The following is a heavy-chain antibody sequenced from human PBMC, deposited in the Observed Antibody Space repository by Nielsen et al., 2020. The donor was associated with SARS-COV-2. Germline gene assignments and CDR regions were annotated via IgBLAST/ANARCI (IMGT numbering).Heavy chain of an antibody. CDR3: TTGIRETYYDFWSGYYADYYYYGMDV. J-gene: IGHJ6*02. Sequence: WIRQPPGKGLEWVGRIKSKTDGGTTDYAAPVKGRFTISRDDSENTLYLQMNSLKTEDTAVYYCTTGIRETYYDFWSGYYADYYYYGMDVWGQGTTVTVSS. CDR2: IKSKTDGGTT. V-gene: IGHV3-15*01. D-gene: IGHD3-3*01.